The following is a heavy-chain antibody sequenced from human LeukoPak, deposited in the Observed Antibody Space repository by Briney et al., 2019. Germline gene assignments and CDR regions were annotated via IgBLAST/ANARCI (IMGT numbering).Heavy chain of an antibody. CDR2: ISYDGSNK. J-gene: IGHJ6*02. CDR1: GFTFNTYG. D-gene: IGHD6-19*01. V-gene: IGHV3-30*18. Sequence: GGSLRLSCAASGFTFNTYGMHWVRQAPGKGLEWVAAISYDGSNKYYTGSVKGRFTISRDNSKNTLYLQMNSLRAEDTAVYYCANPVTYTNVAVAPPFYGMDVWGQGTTVTVSS. CDR3: ANPVTYTNVAVAPPFYGMDV.